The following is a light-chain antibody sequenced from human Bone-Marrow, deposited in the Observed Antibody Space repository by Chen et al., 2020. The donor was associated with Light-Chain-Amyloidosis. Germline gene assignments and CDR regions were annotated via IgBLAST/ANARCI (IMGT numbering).Light chain of an antibody. Sequence: QSVLTQPPPSSGNPEQRVTLACSGGRSNVGANGVNWYQQLPGAAPKLLIFDTNRRPSGVPDRFSGSKSGTSASLAISDLQSEDEAHYYCAPWDDRLNGWVFGGGTRLTVL. V-gene: IGLV1-44*01. CDR1: RSNVGANG. J-gene: IGLJ3*02. CDR2: DTN. CDR3: APWDDRLNGWV.